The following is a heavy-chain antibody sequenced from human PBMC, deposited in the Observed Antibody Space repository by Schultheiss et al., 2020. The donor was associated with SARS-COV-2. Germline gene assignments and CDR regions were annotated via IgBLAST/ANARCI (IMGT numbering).Heavy chain of an antibody. CDR1: GFTFSSYG. J-gene: IGHJ5*02. CDR2: ISYGGSNK. D-gene: IGHD1-26*01. Sequence: GGSLRLSCAASGFTFSSYGMHWVRQAPGKGLEWVAVISYGGSNKYYADSVKGRFTISRDNSKNTMYLQMNSLRAEDTAVYYCAREGEPNRMFDPWGQGTLVTVSS. CDR3: AREGEPNRMFDP. V-gene: IGHV3-30*03.